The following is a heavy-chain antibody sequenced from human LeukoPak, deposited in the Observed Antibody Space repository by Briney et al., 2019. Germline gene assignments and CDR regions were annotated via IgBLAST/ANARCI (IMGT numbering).Heavy chain of an antibody. CDR2: IIPIFGTA. J-gene: IGHJ6*03. V-gene: IGHV1-69*13. CDR3: ARGAFCSSTSLVCNMDV. Sequence: SVKVFCKASGGTFSSYAISWVRQAPGQGLEWMGGIIPIFGTANYAQKFQGRVTITADESTSTAYMELSSLRSEDTAVYYCARGAFCSSTSLVCNMDVWGKGTTVTVSS. CDR1: GGTFSSYA. D-gene: IGHD2-2*01.